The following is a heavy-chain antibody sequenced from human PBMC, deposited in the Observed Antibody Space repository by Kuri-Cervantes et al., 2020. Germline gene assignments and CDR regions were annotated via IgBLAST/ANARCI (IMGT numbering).Heavy chain of an antibody. D-gene: IGHD6-13*01. J-gene: IGHJ3*02. CDR1: GYSISSGYY. CDR2: IYHSGST. V-gene: IGHV4-38-2*01. CDR3: ARSEYSSSWYGDAFDI. Sequence: SETLSLTCAVSGYSISSGYYWGWIRQPPGKGLEWIGSIYHSGSTYYNPSLKSRVTISVDTSKNQFSLKLSSVTAADTAVYYCARSEYSSSWYGDAFDIWGQGTMVTVSS.